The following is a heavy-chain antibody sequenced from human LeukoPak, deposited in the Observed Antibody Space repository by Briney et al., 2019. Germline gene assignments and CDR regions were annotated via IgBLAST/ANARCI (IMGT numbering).Heavy chain of an antibody. CDR1: GFTVSNSH. CDR2: IYSGGDT. Sequence: PGGSLRLSCAASGFTVSNSHINWVRQAPGKGLEWVSIIYSGGDTYYADSVRGRFIISRDKSENTVYLQMNSLTAEDTAVYFCARPPGLAGHYSYYYAVDVWGQGTTVSVSS. CDR3: ARPPGLAGHYSYYYAVDV. D-gene: IGHD6-19*01. V-gene: IGHV3-66*04. J-gene: IGHJ6*02.